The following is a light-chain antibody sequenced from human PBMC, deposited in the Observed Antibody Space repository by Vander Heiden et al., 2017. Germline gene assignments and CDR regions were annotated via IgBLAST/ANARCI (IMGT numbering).Light chain of an antibody. CDR1: QSVLYSSNNKNY. V-gene: IGKV4-1*01. CDR3: QQYYSAPYT. Sequence: DIVMTQYPDSLAGSLGERATIDCKSSQSVLYSSNNKNYLAWYQQKPGQPPNLLIYWASTRQSGVPDRFSGSESGTDFTLSISSLQAEDVAVYYCQQYYSAPYTFGQGTKLEIK. J-gene: IGKJ2*01. CDR2: WAS.